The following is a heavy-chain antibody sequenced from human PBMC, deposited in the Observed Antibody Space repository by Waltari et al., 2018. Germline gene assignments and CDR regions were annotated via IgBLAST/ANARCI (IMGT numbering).Heavy chain of an antibody. Sequence: EVQLVESGGGLVKPGGSLRLSCAASGFTFSSYSMNWVRQPPGQVLEWVPSISSSSSYIYYADSVKGRFTISRDNAKNSLYLQMNSLRAEDTAVYYCARTLVVVAARVQAYYYGMDVWGQGTTVTVSS. CDR3: ARTLVVVAARVQAYYYGMDV. J-gene: IGHJ6*02. D-gene: IGHD2-15*01. CDR2: ISSSSSYI. V-gene: IGHV3-21*01. CDR1: GFTFSSYS.